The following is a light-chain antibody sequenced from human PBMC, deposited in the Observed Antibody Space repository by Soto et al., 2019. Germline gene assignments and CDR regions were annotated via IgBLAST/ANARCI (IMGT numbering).Light chain of an antibody. Sequence: EIVLTQSPATLSLSPGERATLSCRTSQNVNRYLAWYQQKPGQAPRLLIYDASNRATGIPARFSGSGSGTDFTLTVSSLEPEDFAVYYCQQRGNWPITFGHGTRLEIK. CDR2: DAS. V-gene: IGKV3-11*01. J-gene: IGKJ5*01. CDR1: QNVNRY. CDR3: QQRGNWPIT.